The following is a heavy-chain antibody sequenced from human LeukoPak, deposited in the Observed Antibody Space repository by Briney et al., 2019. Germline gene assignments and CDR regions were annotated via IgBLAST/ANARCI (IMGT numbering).Heavy chain of an antibody. CDR2: IRYDGSNK. V-gene: IGHV3-30*02. Sequence: GGSLRLSCAASGFTFSSYGMHWVRQAPGKGLEWVAFIRYDGSNKYYADSVKGRFTIPRDNSKNTLYLQMNSLRAEDTAVYYCAKFLPTHIVVANYYFDYWGQGTLVTVSS. CDR3: AKFLPTHIVVANYYFDY. CDR1: GFTFSSYG. D-gene: IGHD2-21*01. J-gene: IGHJ4*02.